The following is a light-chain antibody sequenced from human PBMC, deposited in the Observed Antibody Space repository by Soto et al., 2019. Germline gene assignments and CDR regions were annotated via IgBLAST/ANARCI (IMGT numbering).Light chain of an antibody. V-gene: IGKV3-15*01. J-gene: IGKJ1*01. Sequence: EIVMPQYPAPVSVAPGERATLSCMDSQSVGSNLAWYQQKPGQAPRLLIYGASTRATDIPARFSGSGSGTEFALTINSLQSEDSAVYFCQEFNCWHRTFGQGGMVDFK. CDR1: QSVGSN. CDR3: QEFNCWHRT. CDR2: GAS.